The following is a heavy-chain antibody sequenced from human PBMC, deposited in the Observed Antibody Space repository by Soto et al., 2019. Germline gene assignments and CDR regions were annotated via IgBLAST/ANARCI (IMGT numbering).Heavy chain of an antibody. Sequence: LRLSCGASGFTVSDNAMTWVRQAPGKGLEWVSSISDDGDSTYYADSVKGRFAVSRDNSKNTLFLHMNSLGAEDTAVYYCAKSLSTAVNYGLDVWGQGTSVTVSS. J-gene: IGHJ6*02. CDR2: ISDDGDST. V-gene: IGHV3-23*01. CDR1: GFTVSDNA. D-gene: IGHD2-2*01. CDR3: AKSLSTAVNYGLDV.